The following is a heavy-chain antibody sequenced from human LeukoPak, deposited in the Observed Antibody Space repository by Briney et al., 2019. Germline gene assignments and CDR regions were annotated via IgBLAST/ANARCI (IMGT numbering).Heavy chain of an antibody. CDR2: ISYDGSNK. V-gene: IGHV3-30*04. CDR1: GFTFSSYA. J-gene: IGHJ4*02. CDR3: ARTTEYYYDSSGYYLDY. D-gene: IGHD3-22*01. Sequence: PGGSLRLSCAASGFTFSSYAMHWVRQAPGKGLEWVAVISYDGSNKYYADSVKGRFTISRDNSKNTLYLQMNSLRAEDTAVYYCARTTEYYYDSSGYYLDYWGQGSLVTDSS.